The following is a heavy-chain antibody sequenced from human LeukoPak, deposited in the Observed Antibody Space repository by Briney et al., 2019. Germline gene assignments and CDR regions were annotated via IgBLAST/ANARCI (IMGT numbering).Heavy chain of an antibody. CDR2: IIPILGIA. V-gene: IGHV1-69*04. D-gene: IGHD6-19*01. CDR3: ARGEHSSGWYQISY. Sequence: ASVKVSCKASVGTFSSYAISWVRQAPGQGLEWMGRIIPILGIANYAQKFQGRVTINADKSTSTAYMELSSLRSEDTAVYYCARGEHSSGWYQISYWGQGTLVTVSS. J-gene: IGHJ4*02. CDR1: VGTFSSYA.